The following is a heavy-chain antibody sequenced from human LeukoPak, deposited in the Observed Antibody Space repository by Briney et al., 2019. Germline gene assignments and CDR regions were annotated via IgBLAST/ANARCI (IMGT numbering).Heavy chain of an antibody. CDR3: AKDGESVDTAMVDYFDY. CDR1: GFTFSSYA. J-gene: IGHJ4*02. V-gene: IGHV3-23*01. D-gene: IGHD5-18*01. Sequence: RGSLRLSCAASGFTFSSYAMSWVRQAPGKGLEWVSAISGSGGSTYYADSVKGRFTISRDNSKNTLYLQMNSLRAEDTAVYYCAKDGESVDTAMVDYFDYWGQGTLVTVSS. CDR2: ISGSGGST.